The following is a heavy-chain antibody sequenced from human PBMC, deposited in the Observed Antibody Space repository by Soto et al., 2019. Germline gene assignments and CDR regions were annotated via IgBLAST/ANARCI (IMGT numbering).Heavy chain of an antibody. D-gene: IGHD6-19*01. J-gene: IGHJ4*02. Sequence: EVQLLESGGGLVQPGGSLRLSCAASGFTFSSYAMSWVRQAPGKGLEWVSAISGSRGSTYYADSVEGRFTISRDNSKNTLFLQMNSLRAEDTAVYYCAKGPYSSSKGFDYWGQGTLVTVSS. CDR3: AKGPYSSSKGFDY. V-gene: IGHV3-23*01. CDR2: ISGSRGST. CDR1: GFTFSSYA.